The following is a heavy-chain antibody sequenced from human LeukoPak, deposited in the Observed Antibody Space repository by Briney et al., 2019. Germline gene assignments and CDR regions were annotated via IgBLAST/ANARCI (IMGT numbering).Heavy chain of an antibody. CDR1: GGSINNNNW. V-gene: IGHV4-4*02. CDR3: ARESYGSGSYRSYYGMDV. Sequence: PSGTLSLTCAVSGGSINNNNWWSWVRQPPGKGLEWIGEIYHSGSTNYNPSLKSRVTISVDKSKNQFSLKLTSVTAADTAVYYCARESYGSGSYRSYYGMDVWGQGTTVTVPS. CDR2: IYHSGST. D-gene: IGHD3-10*01. J-gene: IGHJ6*02.